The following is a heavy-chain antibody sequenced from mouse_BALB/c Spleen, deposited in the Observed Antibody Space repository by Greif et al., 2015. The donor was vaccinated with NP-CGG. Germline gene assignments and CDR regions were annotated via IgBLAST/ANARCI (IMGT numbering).Heavy chain of an antibody. V-gene: IGHV1S81*02. CDR2: INPSNGGT. CDR3: TRSWDSYFDY. D-gene: IGHD3-3*01. Sequence: QVHVKRSGAELVKPGASVKLSCKASGYTFTSYYMYWVKQRPGQGLEWIGEINPSNGGTNFNEKFKSKATLTVDKSSSTAYMQLSSLTSEDSAVYYCTRSWDSYFDYWGQGTTLTVSS. J-gene: IGHJ2*01. CDR1: GYTFTSYY.